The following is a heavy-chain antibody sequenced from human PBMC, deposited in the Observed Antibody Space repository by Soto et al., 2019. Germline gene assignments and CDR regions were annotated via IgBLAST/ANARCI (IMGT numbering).Heavy chain of an antibody. Sequence: GASVKVSCKASGYTFTSYDINWVRQATGQGLEWMGWMNPNSGNTGYAQKFQGWVTMTRDTSISTAYMELSRLRSDDTAVYYCARGAPIVVVPAAMAAQLYYYYGMDVWGQGTTVTV. V-gene: IGHV1-8*01. D-gene: IGHD2-2*01. CDR1: GYTFTSYD. CDR2: MNPNSGNT. J-gene: IGHJ6*02. CDR3: ARGAPIVVVPAAMAAQLYYYYGMDV.